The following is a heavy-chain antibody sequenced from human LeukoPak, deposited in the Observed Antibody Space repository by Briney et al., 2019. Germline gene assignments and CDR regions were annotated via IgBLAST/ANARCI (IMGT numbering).Heavy chain of an antibody. CDR1: GGSISSYY. D-gene: IGHD1-26*01. Sequence: SETLSLTCTVSGGSISSYYWTWIRQPAGKGLEWIGRIYPSGSTNYNPSLKSRVTMSVDTSKNQFSLKPSSVTAADTAAYYCARENSGSYREFDYWGQGTLVTVSS. CDR3: ARENSGSYREFDY. V-gene: IGHV4-4*07. CDR2: IYPSGST. J-gene: IGHJ4*02.